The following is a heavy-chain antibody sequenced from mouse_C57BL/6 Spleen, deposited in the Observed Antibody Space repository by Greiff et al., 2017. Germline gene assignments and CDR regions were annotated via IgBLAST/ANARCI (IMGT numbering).Heavy chain of an antibody. J-gene: IGHJ1*03. CDR1: GYTFTSYW. V-gene: IGHV1-7*01. Sequence: VQRVESGAELAKPGASVKLSCKASGYTFTSYWMHWVKQRPGQGLEWIGYINPSSGYTKYNQKFKDKATLTADKSSSTAYMQLSSLTYEDSAVYYCARYYSNYWYFDVWGTGTTVTVSS. CDR2: INPSSGYT. CDR3: ARYYSNYWYFDV. D-gene: IGHD2-5*01.